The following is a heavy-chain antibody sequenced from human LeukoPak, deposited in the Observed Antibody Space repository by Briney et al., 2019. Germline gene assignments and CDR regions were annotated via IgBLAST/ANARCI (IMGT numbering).Heavy chain of an antibody. V-gene: IGHV1-8*03. J-gene: IGHJ6*03. CDR2: MNPNSGNT. D-gene: IGHD2-2*02. CDR1: GGTFSSYD. Sequence: ASVKVSCKASGGTFSSYDINWVRQATGQGLEWMGWMNPNSGNTGYAQKFQGRVTITRNTSISTAYMELSSLRSEDTAVYYCAIRRGLYCSSTSCYKRGYYYYYMDVWGKGTTVTVSS. CDR3: AIRRGLYCSSTSCYKRGYYYYYMDV.